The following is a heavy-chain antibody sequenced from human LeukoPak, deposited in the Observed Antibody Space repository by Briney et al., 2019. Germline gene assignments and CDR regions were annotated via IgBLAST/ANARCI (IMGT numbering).Heavy chain of an antibody. D-gene: IGHD3-22*01. CDR2: ISGSGGST. V-gene: IGHV3-23*01. CDR3: AKDLRSSMIVVVSPRGDAFDI. Sequence: GGSLGLSCAASGFTFSSYAMSWVRQAPGKGLEWVSAISGSGGSTYYADSVKGRFTISRDNSKNTLYLQMNSLRAEDTAVYYCAKDLRSSMIVVVSPRGDAFDIWGQGTMVTVSS. CDR1: GFTFSSYA. J-gene: IGHJ3*02.